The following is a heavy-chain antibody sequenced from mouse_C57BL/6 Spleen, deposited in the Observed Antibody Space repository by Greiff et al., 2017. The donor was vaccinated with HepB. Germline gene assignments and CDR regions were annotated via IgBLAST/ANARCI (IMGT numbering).Heavy chain of an antibody. D-gene: IGHD1-1*01. J-gene: IGHJ2*01. Sequence: VTLKESGAELVRPGASVKLSCTASGFNIKDDYMHWVKQRPEQGLEWIGWIDPENGDTEYASKFQGKATITADTSSNAAYLQLSSLTSEDTAVYYCTTRPLITTVVANFDYWGQGTTLTVSS. CDR3: TTRPLITTVVANFDY. CDR2: IDPENGDT. CDR1: GFNIKDDY. V-gene: IGHV14-4*01.